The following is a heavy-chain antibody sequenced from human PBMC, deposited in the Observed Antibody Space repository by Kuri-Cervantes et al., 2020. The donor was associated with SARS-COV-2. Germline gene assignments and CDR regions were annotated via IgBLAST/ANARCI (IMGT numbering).Heavy chain of an antibody. CDR1: GFTFTTFA. CDR3: AKDPWAVVVSGAFDT. D-gene: IGHD3-22*01. J-gene: IGHJ3*02. Sequence: LSLTCAASGFTFTTFAMSWVRQAPGKGLEWVSTINYNAESTYHADSVKGRFTISRDNSQNTLFLQMDNLRAEDTATYYCAKDPWAVVVSGAFDTWGQGTMVTVSS. CDR2: INYNAEST. V-gene: IGHV3-23*01.